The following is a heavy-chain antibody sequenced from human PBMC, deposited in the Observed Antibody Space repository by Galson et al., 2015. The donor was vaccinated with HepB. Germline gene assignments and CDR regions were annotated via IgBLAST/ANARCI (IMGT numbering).Heavy chain of an antibody. J-gene: IGHJ6*02. D-gene: IGHD3-22*01. CDR3: ARFGYYDTSGYWSDGMDV. Sequence: SLRLSCAASGFSFSDYYMTWIRQAPGKGLEWVSSITNSGTTIYYADSVKGRFTISRDNAKNSLYLQMNSLRAEDAAVYYCARFGYYDTSGYWSDGMDVWGQGTTVTVSS. V-gene: IGHV3-11*01. CDR2: ITNSGTTI. CDR1: GFSFSDYY.